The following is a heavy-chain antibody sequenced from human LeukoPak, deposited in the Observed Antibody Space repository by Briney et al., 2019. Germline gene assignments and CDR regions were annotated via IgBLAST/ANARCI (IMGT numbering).Heavy chain of an antibody. CDR3: ARDLAYSSSWYEPDY. CDR1: GFTFSSYG. D-gene: IGHD6-13*01. CDR2: IWYDGSNK. J-gene: IGHJ4*02. V-gene: IGHV3-33*01. Sequence: GGSLRLSCAASGFTFSSYGMHWVRQAPGKGLEWVAVIWYDGSNKYYADSVKGRFTISRDNSKNTLYLQMNSLGAEDTAVYYCARDLAYSSSWYEPDYWGQGTLVTVSS.